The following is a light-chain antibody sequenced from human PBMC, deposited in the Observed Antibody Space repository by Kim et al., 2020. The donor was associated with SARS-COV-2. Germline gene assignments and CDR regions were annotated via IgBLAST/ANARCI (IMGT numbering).Light chain of an antibody. CDR3: QVWDSISDHAI. CDR2: YDI. CDR1: KRDSKS. Sequence: APGDTATIACGGTKRDSKSVHWYQQKPGQAPALVIFYDIDRPSGIPDRFAGANAGNTATLTIRRVEVGDEADYYCQVWDSISDHAIFGGGTQLTVL. V-gene: IGLV3-21*01. J-gene: IGLJ2*01.